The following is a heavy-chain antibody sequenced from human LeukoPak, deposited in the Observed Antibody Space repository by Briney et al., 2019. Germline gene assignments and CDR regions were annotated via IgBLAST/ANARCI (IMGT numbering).Heavy chain of an antibody. CDR2: IYYSGST. CDR1: GGSISSYY. J-gene: IGHJ5*02. V-gene: IGHV4-59*01. D-gene: IGHD2-15*01. CDR3: ARILGYCSGGSCYDSRFDP. Sequence: PSETLSLTCTVSGGSISSYYWSWIRQPPGKGLKWIAYIYYSGSTNYNPSLKSRVTISMDTSKNQFSLKLSSVTAADTAVYYCARILGYCSGGSCYDSRFDPWGQGTLVTVSS.